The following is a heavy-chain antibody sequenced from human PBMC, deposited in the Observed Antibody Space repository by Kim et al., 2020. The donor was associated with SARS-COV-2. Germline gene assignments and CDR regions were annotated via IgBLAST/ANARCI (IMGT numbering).Heavy chain of an antibody. Sequence: SETLSLTCAVYGGSFSGYYWSWIRQPPGKGLEWIGEINHSGSTNYNPSLKSRVTISVDTSKNQFSLKLSSVTAADTAVYYCARLERSTMVRGVIKMRGRVHHYGMDVWGQGTTVTVSS. J-gene: IGHJ6*02. V-gene: IGHV4-34*01. CDR3: ARLERSTMVRGVIKMRGRVHHYGMDV. CDR1: GGSFSGYY. D-gene: IGHD3-10*01. CDR2: INHSGST.